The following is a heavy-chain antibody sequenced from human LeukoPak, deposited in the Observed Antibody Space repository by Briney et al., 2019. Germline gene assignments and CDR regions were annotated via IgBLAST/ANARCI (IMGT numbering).Heavy chain of an antibody. J-gene: IGHJ4*02. CDR3: ARVYSGSTWYYFDY. V-gene: IGHV4-38-2*01. CDR2: IYHTGRT. D-gene: IGHD5-12*01. CDR1: HYSISSPYF. Sequence: SETLSLTCAVSHYSISSPYFWGWIRQPPGKGLEWIGSIYHTGRTNYNPSINSRVTMSLDTSKNQFSLNLDSVTAADTAVYHCARVYSGSTWYYFDYWGQGILVTVSS.